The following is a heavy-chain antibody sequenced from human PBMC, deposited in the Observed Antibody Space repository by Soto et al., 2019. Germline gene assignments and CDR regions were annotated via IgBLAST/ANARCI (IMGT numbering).Heavy chain of an antibody. V-gene: IGHV4-59*08. J-gene: IGHJ5*02. CDR2: IYYSGST. CDR3: ARHSRYNWNDGNWFDP. CDR1: GGSISSYY. D-gene: IGHD1-1*01. Sequence: PSETLSLTCTVSGGSISSYYWSWIRQPPGKGLEWIGYIYYSGSTNYNPSLKSRVTISVDTSKNQFSLKLSSVTAADTAVYYCARHSRYNWNDGNWFDPWGQGTLVTVSS.